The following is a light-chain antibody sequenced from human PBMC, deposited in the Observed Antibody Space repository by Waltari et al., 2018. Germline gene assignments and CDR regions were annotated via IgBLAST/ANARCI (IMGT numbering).Light chain of an antibody. CDR1: QSVTSSY. CDR3: QQYDSSPRIT. J-gene: IGKJ5*01. V-gene: IGKV3-20*01. Sequence: ETVLTQSPATLSVSPGQRATLSCTASQSVTSSYLAWYQQKPGQAPRLLIYGASSRTTGIPDRFSGSGSGTDFTLTISRLEPEDFAVYYCQQYDSSPRITFGQGTRLEIK. CDR2: GAS.